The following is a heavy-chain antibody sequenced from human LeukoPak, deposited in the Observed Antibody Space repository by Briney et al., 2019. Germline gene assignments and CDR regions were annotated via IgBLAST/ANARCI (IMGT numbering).Heavy chain of an antibody. CDR2: INPNSGGT. Sequence: ASVKVSCKASGYTFTGYYMHWVRQAPGQGLEWMGWINPNSGGTNYAQKFQGRVTMTRDTSISTAYMELSRLRSDDTAVYYCARVPHGVVVIPLDYWGQGTLVTVSS. CDR1: GYTFTGYY. V-gene: IGHV1-2*02. D-gene: IGHD3-22*01. J-gene: IGHJ4*02. CDR3: ARVPHGVVVIPLDY.